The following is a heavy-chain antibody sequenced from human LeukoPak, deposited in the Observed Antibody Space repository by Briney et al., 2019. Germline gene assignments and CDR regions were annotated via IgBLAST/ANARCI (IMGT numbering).Heavy chain of an antibody. Sequence: PSETLSLTCTVSDGSISYYYWSWIRQPAGKGLEWIGRIYVGGSTNYSPSLKSRVSMSLDKSKNQLSLKLISVSAADTAVYYCARWHMNSQDVWGRGTAVTVS. V-gene: IGHV4-4*07. CDR1: DGSISYYY. CDR3: ARWHMNSQDV. J-gene: IGHJ6*02. D-gene: IGHD4-23*01. CDR2: IYVGGST.